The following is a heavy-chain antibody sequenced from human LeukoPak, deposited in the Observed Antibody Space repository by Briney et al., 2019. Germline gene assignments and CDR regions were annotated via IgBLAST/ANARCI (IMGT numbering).Heavy chain of an antibody. CDR1: GFTFSSYG. D-gene: IGHD2/OR15-2a*01. Sequence: PGGSLRLSCAASGFTFSSYGMHWVRQAPGKGLEWVAFIRYDGSNKYYADSVKGRFTISRDNSKNTLYLQMNSLRAEDTALYYCARGVTIIGDDASDIWGQGTMVTVSS. V-gene: IGHV3-30*02. CDR2: IRYDGSNK. J-gene: IGHJ3*02. CDR3: ARGVTIIGDDASDI.